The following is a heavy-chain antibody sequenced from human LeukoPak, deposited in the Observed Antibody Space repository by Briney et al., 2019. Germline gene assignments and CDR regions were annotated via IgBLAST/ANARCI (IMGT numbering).Heavy chain of an antibody. CDR1: GGSFSGYY. Sequence: SETLSLTCAVYGGSFSGYYWSWIRQPPGKGLEWIGEINHSGSTNYNPSLKSRVTISVDTSKNQFSLKLSSVTAADTAVYYCARFGITGTRGWFDPWGQGTLVTDSS. J-gene: IGHJ5*02. D-gene: IGHD1-20*01. CDR2: INHSGST. V-gene: IGHV4-34*01. CDR3: ARFGITGTRGWFDP.